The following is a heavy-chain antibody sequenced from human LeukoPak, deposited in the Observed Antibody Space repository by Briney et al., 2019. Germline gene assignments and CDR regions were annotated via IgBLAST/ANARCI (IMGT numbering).Heavy chain of an antibody. CDR1: GFTISSYA. D-gene: IGHD3/OR15-3a*01. CDR2: ISGSGGST. CDR3: AKDFLDTVHRGPFDY. J-gene: IGHJ4*02. V-gene: IGHV3-23*01. Sequence: GGSLRLSCAASGFTISSYAMSWVRQAPGKGLEWVSAISGSGGSTYYADSVKGRFTISRDNSKNTLYLQMNSLRAEDTAVYYCAKDFLDTVHRGPFDYWGQGTLVTVSS.